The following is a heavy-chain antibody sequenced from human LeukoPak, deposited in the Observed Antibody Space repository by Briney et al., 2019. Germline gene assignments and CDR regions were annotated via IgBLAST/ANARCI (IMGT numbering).Heavy chain of an antibody. CDR3: ARGDDFWSGYRLYYFDY. V-gene: IGHV3-30*03. CDR1: GFTFSSYG. D-gene: IGHD3-3*01. J-gene: IGHJ4*02. Sequence: PGGSLRLSCAASGFTFSSYGMHWVRQAPGKGLEWVAVISYDGSNKYYADSVKGRFTISRDNSKNTLYLQMNSLRDEDTAVYYCARGDDFWSGYRLYYFDYWGQGTLVTVSS. CDR2: ISYDGSNK.